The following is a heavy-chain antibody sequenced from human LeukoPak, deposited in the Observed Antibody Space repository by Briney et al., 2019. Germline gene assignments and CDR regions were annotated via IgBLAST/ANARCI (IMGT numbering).Heavy chain of an antibody. CDR3: ARHSGRGNYLYLDY. Sequence: ASETLSLTRTVSGGSISSYYWSWIRQPPGKGLEWIGYIYYSGSTNYNPSLKSRVTISVDTSKNQFSLKLSSVTAADTAVYYCARHSGRGNYLYLDYWGQGTLVTVSS. J-gene: IGHJ4*02. CDR2: IYYSGST. CDR1: GGSISSYY. D-gene: IGHD1-26*01. V-gene: IGHV4-59*08.